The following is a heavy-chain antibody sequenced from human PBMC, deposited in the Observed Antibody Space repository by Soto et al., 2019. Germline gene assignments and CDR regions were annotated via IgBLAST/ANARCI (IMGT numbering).Heavy chain of an antibody. V-gene: IGHV4-39*01. CDR3: ARYSSSWYATLLNAFDI. Sequence: QLQLQESGPGLVKPSETLSLTCTVSGGSISSSSYYWGWIRQPPGKGLEWIGSSYYSGSTYYNPSLKSRVTISVDTSKNQFSLKLSSVSAADTAVYYCARYSSSWYATLLNAFDIWGQGTMVTVSS. CDR1: GGSISSSSYY. J-gene: IGHJ3*02. CDR2: SYYSGST. D-gene: IGHD6-13*01.